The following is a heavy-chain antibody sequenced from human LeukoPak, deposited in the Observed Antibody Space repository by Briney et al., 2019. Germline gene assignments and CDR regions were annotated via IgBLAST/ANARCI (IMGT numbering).Heavy chain of an antibody. V-gene: IGHV1-46*01. Sequence: ASVKVSCKASGGTFSSYAISWVRQAPGQGLEWMGIINPSGGSTSYAQKFQGRVTMTRDTSTSTVYMELSSLRSEDTAVYYCATRTYYDSSGYYLTHDAFDIWGQGTMVTVSS. J-gene: IGHJ3*02. CDR3: ATRTYYDSSGYYLTHDAFDI. D-gene: IGHD3-22*01. CDR2: INPSGGST. CDR1: GGTFSSYA.